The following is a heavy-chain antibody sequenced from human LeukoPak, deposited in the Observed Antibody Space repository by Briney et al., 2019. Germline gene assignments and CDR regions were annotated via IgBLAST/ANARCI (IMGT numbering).Heavy chain of an antibody. CDR3: AGGPYYDYVWGSYRYIREGYFDY. D-gene: IGHD3-16*02. CDR1: GVSISTSRYY. Sequence: PSETLSLTCTVSGVSISTSRYYWGWIRQPPGKGLEWIGNIYYSGSTNYNPSLKSRVTISVDTSKNQFSLKLSSVTAADTAVYYCAGGPYYDYVWGSYRYIREGYFDYWGQGTLVTVSS. CDR2: IYYSGST. V-gene: IGHV4-39*07. J-gene: IGHJ4*02.